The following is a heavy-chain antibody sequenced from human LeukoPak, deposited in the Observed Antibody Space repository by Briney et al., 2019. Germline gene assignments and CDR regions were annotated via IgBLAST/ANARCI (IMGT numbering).Heavy chain of an antibody. V-gene: IGHV3-48*03. CDR2: VSSSGGTI. J-gene: IGHJ4*02. CDR3: ARGRVTGDYVRDFDY. CDR1: GFTFSTYE. D-gene: IGHD4-17*01. Sequence: GGSLRLSCAASGFTFSTYEMNWVRQAPGKGLDWVSYVSSSGGTILYADSVKGRFTISRDNAKNSLYLQMNSLRAEDTAVYYCARGRVTGDYVRDFDYWGQGTLVTVSS.